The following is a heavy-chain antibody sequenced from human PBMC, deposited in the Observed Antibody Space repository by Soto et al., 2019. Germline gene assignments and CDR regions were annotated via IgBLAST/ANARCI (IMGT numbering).Heavy chain of an antibody. J-gene: IGHJ6*02. CDR1: GGTFNSYA. CDR2: IIPIFGTA. D-gene: IGHD6-19*01. V-gene: IGHV1-69*13. CDR3: ARERHSSGSPYYDYGMDV. Sequence: SGKVSCKASGGTFNSYAISWVRQAPGQGLEWMGGIIPIFGTANYAQKLQGRVPITADESTSTAYMELSSLRSEATAVYYCARERHSSGSPYYDYGMDVWGQGNTVTASS.